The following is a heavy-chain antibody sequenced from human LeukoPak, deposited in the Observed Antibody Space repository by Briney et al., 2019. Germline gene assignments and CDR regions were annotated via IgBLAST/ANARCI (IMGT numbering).Heavy chain of an antibody. J-gene: IGHJ5*02. Sequence: GRSLRLSCAASGFTFSSYAMHWVRQAPGKGLEWVAVISYDGSNKYYADSVKGRFTISRDNSKNTLYLQMNSLRAEDTAVYYCAKGGYKSTVIRGWFDPWGQGTLVTVSS. D-gene: IGHD4-17*01. CDR3: AKGGYKSTVIRGWFDP. CDR2: ISYDGSNK. V-gene: IGHV3-30-3*01. CDR1: GFTFSSYA.